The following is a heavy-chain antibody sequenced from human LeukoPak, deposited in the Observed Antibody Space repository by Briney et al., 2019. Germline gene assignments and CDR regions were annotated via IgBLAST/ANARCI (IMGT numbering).Heavy chain of an antibody. J-gene: IGHJ2*01. D-gene: IGHD5-18*01. CDR1: GYTLTELS. CDR3: ATGVAEEHKYGYPWYFDL. V-gene: IGHV1-24*01. CDR2: FDPENGET. Sequence: ASVKVSCKVSGYTLTELSMHWVRQAPGKGLEWMGGFDPENGETIYSQKFQGRVTMTEVTSTDTAYMELSSLRSEDSAVYYCATGVAEEHKYGYPWYFDLWGRGTLVTVSS.